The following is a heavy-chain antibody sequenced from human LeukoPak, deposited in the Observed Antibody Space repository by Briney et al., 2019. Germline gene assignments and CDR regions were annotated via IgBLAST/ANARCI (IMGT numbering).Heavy chain of an antibody. V-gene: IGHV1-8*01. CDR3: ARGPGGATGFDY. CDR2: MNPNSGNT. J-gene: IGHJ4*02. Sequence: ASVKVSCKASGYTFTSYDINWVRQATGQGLEWMEWMNPNSGNTGYAQKLQGRVTMTRNTSISTAYMELSSLRSEDTAVYYCARGPGGATGFDYWGQGTLVTVSS. CDR1: GYTFTSYD. D-gene: IGHD1-26*01.